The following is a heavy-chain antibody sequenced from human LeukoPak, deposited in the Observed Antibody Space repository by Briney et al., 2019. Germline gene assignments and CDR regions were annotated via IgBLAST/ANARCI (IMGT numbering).Heavy chain of an antibody. J-gene: IGHJ4*02. D-gene: IGHD5-18*01. V-gene: IGHV4-59*11. CDR1: GGSMTTHH. Sequence: PSETLSLTCTVSGGSMTTHHWNWIRQTPGKGLEWIGYVFDSGRTKENPSLKSRVTLSADTSKNQLFLRLSSVTAADTAVYYCTTIKRGNIFGYFDFWGQGILVTVSS. CDR2: VFDSGRT. CDR3: TTIKRGNIFGYFDF.